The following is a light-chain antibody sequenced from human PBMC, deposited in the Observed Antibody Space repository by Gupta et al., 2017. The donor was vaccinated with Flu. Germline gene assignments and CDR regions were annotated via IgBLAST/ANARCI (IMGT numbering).Light chain of an antibody. CDR1: QSVGRRY. J-gene: IGKJ1*01. Sequence: GTLSLSPGERDTLSCRASQSVGRRYLSWYQQKPGQAPTLLIHDTSTRATGIPDRFTGSGSGTDFTLTINGLKPEDFAVYYCHQDDSYRWTFGQGTKVEVK. CDR2: DTS. CDR3: HQDDSYRWT. V-gene: IGKV3-20*01.